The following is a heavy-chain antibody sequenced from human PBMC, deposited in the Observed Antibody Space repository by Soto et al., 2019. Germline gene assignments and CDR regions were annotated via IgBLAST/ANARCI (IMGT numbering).Heavy chain of an antibody. CDR1: GYTFTNYY. V-gene: IGHV1-46*01. CDR3: AREAYDSSGLNWFDP. Sequence: ASVKVSCKTSGYTFTNYYMHWVRQAPGEGLEWMGVFNPSGGRTSYAQKFQGRVTMTRDTSTSTVYMELSSLRSEDTAVYYCAREAYDSSGLNWFDPWGQGTLVTVSS. CDR2: FNPSGGRT. D-gene: IGHD3-22*01. J-gene: IGHJ5*02.